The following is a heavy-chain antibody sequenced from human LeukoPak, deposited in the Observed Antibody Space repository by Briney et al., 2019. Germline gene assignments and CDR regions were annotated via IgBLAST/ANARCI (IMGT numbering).Heavy chain of an antibody. CDR3: ARVGVVVPAAWFDP. D-gene: IGHD2-2*01. CDR1: GYNFGIFG. J-gene: IGHJ5*02. Sequence: ASVKGSCKASGYNFGIFGMSWVRQAPGQGLEWMGWISADSGNTNYAQKLQGRVTMTTDTSKSTAYLELASLRSDDTAVYYCARVGVVVPAAWFDPWGQGTLVTVSS. V-gene: IGHV1-18*01. CDR2: ISADSGNT.